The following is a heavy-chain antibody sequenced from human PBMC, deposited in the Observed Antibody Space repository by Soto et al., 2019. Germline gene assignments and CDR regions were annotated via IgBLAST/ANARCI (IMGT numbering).Heavy chain of an antibody. CDR2: IYYSGST. Sequence: SETLSLTCTVSGGSVSSGSYYWSWIRQPPGKGLEWIGYIYYSGSTNYNPSLKSRVTISVDTSKNQFSLKLSSVTAADTAVYYCAREFGYYDSSGPQGYWGQGTLVTVSS. CDR3: AREFGYYDSSGPQGY. D-gene: IGHD3-22*01. V-gene: IGHV4-61*01. CDR1: GGSVSSGSYY. J-gene: IGHJ4*02.